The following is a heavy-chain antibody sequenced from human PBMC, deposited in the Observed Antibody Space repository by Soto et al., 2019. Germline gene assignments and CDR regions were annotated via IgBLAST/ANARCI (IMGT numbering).Heavy chain of an antibody. V-gene: IGHV1-18*01. CDR2: ISAYNGNT. Sequence: GASAKVSCKASCCSFTSYGIRLLRRYPGQGLEWMGWISAYNGNTNYAQKLQGRVTMTTDTSTSTAYMELRSLRSEDTAVYYCASGGSSLNFESWGQGTLVTVSS. CDR3: ASGGSSLNFES. CDR1: CCSFTSYG. D-gene: IGHD6-6*01. J-gene: IGHJ4*02.